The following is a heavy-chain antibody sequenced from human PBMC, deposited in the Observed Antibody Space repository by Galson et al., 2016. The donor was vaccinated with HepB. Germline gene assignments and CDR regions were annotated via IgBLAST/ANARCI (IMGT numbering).Heavy chain of an antibody. D-gene: IGHD2-15*01. V-gene: IGHV3-74*01. CDR1: GFPFSAYW. CDR2: MSNDGRST. J-gene: IGHJ4*02. CDR3: ARVACIGGTCIDY. Sequence: SLRLSCAASGFPFSAYWMHWVRQDPGKGLVWVALMSNDGRSTRYADSVKGRFTISRDNAKNNLYLVMNSLRAEDTSVYYCARVACIGGTCIDYWGRGTLVTVSS.